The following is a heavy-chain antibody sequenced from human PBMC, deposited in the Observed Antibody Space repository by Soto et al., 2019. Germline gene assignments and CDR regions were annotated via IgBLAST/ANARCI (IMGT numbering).Heavy chain of an antibody. J-gene: IGHJ5*02. V-gene: IGHV3-64*01. CDR1: GFTFSSYA. CDR3: ARDYCSGGSCYSWWFDP. CDR2: ISSNGGST. D-gene: IGHD2-15*01. Sequence: EVQLVESGGGLVQPGGSLRLSCAASGFTFSSYAMHWVLQAPGKGLEYVSAISSNGGSTYYANSVKGRFTISRDNSKNTVYLQMGSLRAEDMAVYYCARDYCSGGSCYSWWFDPWGQGTLVTVSS.